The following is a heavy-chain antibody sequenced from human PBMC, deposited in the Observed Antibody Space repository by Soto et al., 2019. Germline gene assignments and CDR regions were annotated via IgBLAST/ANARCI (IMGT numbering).Heavy chain of an antibody. V-gene: IGHV1-69*13. D-gene: IGHD5-12*01. Sequence: SVKVSCKASVGTFSSYAISWGRQAPGQGLEWMGGIIPIFGTANYAQKFQGRVTITADESTSTAYMELSSLRSEDTAVYYCASVGDGYNSPIEPWGQGTLVPVSP. J-gene: IGHJ5*02. CDR2: IIPIFGTA. CDR3: ASVGDGYNSPIEP. CDR1: VGTFSSYA.